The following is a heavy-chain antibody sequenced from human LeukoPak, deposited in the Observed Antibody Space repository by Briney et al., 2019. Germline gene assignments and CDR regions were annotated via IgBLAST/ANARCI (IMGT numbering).Heavy chain of an antibody. CDR2: ISSSGSTI. CDR1: GFTFSDYY. D-gene: IGHD5-24*01. Sequence: PGGSLRLSCAASGFTFSDYYMSWIRQAPGKGLEWVSYISSSGSTIYYADSVNSRFTISRDNAKNSLYLQINSLRAEDTAVYYCARGGANGYKTGYYYYMDVWGKGTTVTISS. J-gene: IGHJ6*03. CDR3: ARGGANGYKTGYYYYMDV. V-gene: IGHV3-11*01.